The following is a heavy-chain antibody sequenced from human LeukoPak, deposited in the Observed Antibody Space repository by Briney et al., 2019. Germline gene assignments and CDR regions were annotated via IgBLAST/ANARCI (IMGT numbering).Heavy chain of an antibody. CDR2: IKQDGSEK. J-gene: IGHJ4*02. V-gene: IGHV3-7*03. Sequence: GGSLRLSCAASGFTFSSYWMSWVRQAPGKGLEWVANIKQDGSEKYYVDSVKGRFTISRDNSKNTLYLQMNSLRAEDTAVYYCATAATLAYCGGDCYGRFDYWGQGTLVTVSS. D-gene: IGHD2-21*02. CDR1: GFTFSSYW. CDR3: ATAATLAYCGGDCYGRFDY.